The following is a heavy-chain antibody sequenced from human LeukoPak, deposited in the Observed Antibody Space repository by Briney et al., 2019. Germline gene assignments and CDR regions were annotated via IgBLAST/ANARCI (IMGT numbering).Heavy chain of an antibody. CDR2: ISYDGSNK. J-gene: IGHJ4*02. CDR3: ARDDYCDSLPGYFDY. CDR1: GFTFSSYA. Sequence: PGGSLRLSCAASGFTFSSYAMHWVRQAPGKGLEWVAVISYDGSNKYYADSVKGRFTISRDNSKNTLYLQMNSLRAEDTAVYYCARDDYCDSLPGYFDYWGQGTLVTVSS. V-gene: IGHV3-30-3*01. D-gene: IGHD3-22*01.